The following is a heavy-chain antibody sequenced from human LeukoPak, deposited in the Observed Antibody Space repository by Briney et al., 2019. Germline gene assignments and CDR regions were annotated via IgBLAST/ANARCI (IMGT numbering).Heavy chain of an antibody. V-gene: IGHV1-2*02. Sequence: ASVKVSCKASGYTFTGYYMHWVRQAPGQGLEWMGWINPNSGGTNYAQKLQGRVTMTTDTSTSTAYMELRSLRSDDTAVYYCARGQPEITIFGVGYYMDVWGKGTTVTVSS. D-gene: IGHD3-3*01. CDR1: GYTFTGYY. J-gene: IGHJ6*03. CDR2: INPNSGGT. CDR3: ARGQPEITIFGVGYYMDV.